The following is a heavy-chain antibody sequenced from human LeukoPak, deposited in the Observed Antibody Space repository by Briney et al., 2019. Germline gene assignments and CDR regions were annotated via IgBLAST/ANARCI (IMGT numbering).Heavy chain of an antibody. CDR2: IYHSGST. CDR3: ARHAYHNDNTDYYFAY. CDR1: GYSISSGYY. D-gene: IGHD3-22*01. J-gene: IGHJ4*02. Sequence: SETLSLTCTVSGYSISSGYYWGWIRPPPGKGLEWIGNIYHSGSTYYNPSLKSRVTISVDTSKNQFSLKLSSVTAADTAIYYCARHAYHNDNTDYYFAYWGQGTLVTVSS. V-gene: IGHV4-38-2*02.